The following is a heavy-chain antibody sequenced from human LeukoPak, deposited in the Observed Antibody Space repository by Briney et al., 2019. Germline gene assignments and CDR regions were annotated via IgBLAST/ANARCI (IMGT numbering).Heavy chain of an antibody. J-gene: IGHJ5*02. V-gene: IGHV4-59*01. Sequence: PSETLSLTCTVSGGSISSYYWSWIRQPAGKGLEWIGYIYYSGSTNYNPSLKSRVTISVDTSKNQFSLKLSSVTAADTAVYYCAKREPDKNWFDPWGRGTLVTVSS. CDR2: IYYSGST. CDR3: AKREPDKNWFDP. D-gene: IGHD5-24*01. CDR1: GGSISSYY.